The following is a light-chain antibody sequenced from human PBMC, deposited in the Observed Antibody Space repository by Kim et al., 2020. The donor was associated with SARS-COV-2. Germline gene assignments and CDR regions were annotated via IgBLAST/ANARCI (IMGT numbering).Light chain of an antibody. Sequence: SYELTQPPSVSVSPGQTASITCSGDKLGEKYVSWYQQKPGQSPDLVIYQDTKRPSGIPERFSGSNSGNTATLTISGTQAMDEADYHCQAWDSSTVVFGGG. CDR1: KLGEKY. CDR2: QDT. V-gene: IGLV3-1*01. J-gene: IGLJ2*01. CDR3: QAWDSSTVV.